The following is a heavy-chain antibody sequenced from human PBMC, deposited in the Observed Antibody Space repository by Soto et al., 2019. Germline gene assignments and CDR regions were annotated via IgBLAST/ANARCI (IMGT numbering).Heavy chain of an antibody. Sequence: QVQLVQSGAEVKKPGSSVKVSCKASGGTFSSYIISWVRQAPGQGLEWMGRIIPILGIANYAQKFQGRVTITADKSASTAYMELSSLRSEDTAVYYCATPFGSSGNWGQGTLVTVSS. V-gene: IGHV1-69*02. CDR3: ATPFGSSGN. J-gene: IGHJ4*02. CDR1: GGTFSSYI. CDR2: IIPILGIA. D-gene: IGHD3-10*01.